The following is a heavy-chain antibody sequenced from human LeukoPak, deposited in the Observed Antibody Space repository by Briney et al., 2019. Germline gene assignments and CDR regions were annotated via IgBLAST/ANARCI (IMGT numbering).Heavy chain of an antibody. Sequence: SETLSLTCTVSGGSISGYYWSWIRQPPGKGLEWIGYIYYSGSTKYNPSLKSRVTMSEDTSRNQFSLKLSSVTAADTAVYYCARGGLENGYHSNDGFDIWGQGTMATVSS. J-gene: IGHJ3*02. CDR2: IYYSGST. V-gene: IGHV4-59*01. CDR1: GGSISGYY. D-gene: IGHD3-22*01. CDR3: ARGGLENGYHSNDGFDI.